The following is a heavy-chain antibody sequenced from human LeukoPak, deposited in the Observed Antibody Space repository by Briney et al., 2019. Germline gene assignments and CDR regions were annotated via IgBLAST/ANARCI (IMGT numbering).Heavy chain of an antibody. CDR3: AKDIGYFFYSYGDF. CDR2: ISGSGGST. CDR1: GFTFSSYG. J-gene: IGHJ4*02. V-gene: IGHV3-23*01. D-gene: IGHD5-18*01. Sequence: GGTLRLSCAASGFTFSSYGMSWVRQAPGKGVEWVSAISGSGGSTYYADSVKGRFTISRDNSKNTLYLQMNSLRAEDTAVYYCAKDIGYFFYSYGDFWGQGTLVTVSS.